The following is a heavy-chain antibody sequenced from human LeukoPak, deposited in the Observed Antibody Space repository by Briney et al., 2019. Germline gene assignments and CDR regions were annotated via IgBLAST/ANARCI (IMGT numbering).Heavy chain of an antibody. Sequence: GSSLKVSCKASGGTFSSYALSWVRQAPGQGLEWIGGITAILGIANYAQDLQGRVTITADKSTNTPYMELSSLRSEDTAVYYCASQDSSGYYLIDYWGQGTLVTVSS. D-gene: IGHD3-22*01. CDR3: ASQDSSGYYLIDY. J-gene: IGHJ4*02. V-gene: IGHV1-69*04. CDR2: ITAILGIA. CDR1: GGTFSSYA.